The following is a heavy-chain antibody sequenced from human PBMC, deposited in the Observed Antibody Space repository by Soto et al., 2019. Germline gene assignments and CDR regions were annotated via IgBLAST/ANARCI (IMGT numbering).Heavy chain of an antibody. D-gene: IGHD2-2*01. Sequence: SETLSLTCTVSGGSISSSSYYWGWIRQPPGKGLEWIGSIYYSGSTYYNPSLKSRVTISVDTSKNQFSLKLSSVTAADTAVYYCARHERYCSSTSCYEDAFDIWGQGTMVT. J-gene: IGHJ3*02. CDR3: ARHERYCSSTSCYEDAFDI. CDR1: GGSISSSSYY. V-gene: IGHV4-39*01. CDR2: IYYSGST.